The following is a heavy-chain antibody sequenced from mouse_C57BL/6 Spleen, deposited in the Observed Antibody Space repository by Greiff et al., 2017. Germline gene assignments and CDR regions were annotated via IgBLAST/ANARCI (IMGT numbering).Heavy chain of an antibody. CDR3: ARDHGSSYWFAY. J-gene: IGHJ3*01. CDR1: GYSITSGYY. CDR2: ISYDGSN. D-gene: IGHD1-1*01. V-gene: IGHV3-6*01. Sequence: EVQLQQSGPGLVKPSQSLSLTCSVTGYSITSGYYWNWIRQFPGNKLEWMGYISYDGSNNYNPSLKNRISITRDTSKNQFFLKLNSVTTEDTATYYCARDHGSSYWFAYWGQGTLVTVSA.